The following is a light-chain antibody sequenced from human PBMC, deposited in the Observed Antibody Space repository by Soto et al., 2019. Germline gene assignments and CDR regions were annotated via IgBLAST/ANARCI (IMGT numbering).Light chain of an antibody. CDR1: HGIRSY. CDR2: AVS. V-gene: IGKV1-9*01. Sequence: GDIVTSTCRASHGIRSYLAWYQQKTGKSPKIPIYAVSTLESGVPPRFSGSGSGTDLILTISRLQPEDFATYHCQQLNSYPLTCGGGTKVDIK. CDR3: QQLNSYPLT. J-gene: IGKJ4*01.